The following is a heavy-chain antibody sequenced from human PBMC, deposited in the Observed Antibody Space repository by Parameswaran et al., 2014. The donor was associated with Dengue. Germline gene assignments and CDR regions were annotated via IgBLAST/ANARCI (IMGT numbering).Heavy chain of an antibody. D-gene: IGHD1-26*01. J-gene: IGHJ3*02. CDR3: TTGYRLLADDAFDI. CDR2: IKSKTDGGTT. Sequence: RWIRQPPGKGLEWVGRIKSKTDGGTTDYAAPVKGRFTISRDDSKNTLYLQMNSLKTEDTAVYYCTTGYRLLADDAFDIWGQGTMVTVSS. V-gene: IGHV3-15*01.